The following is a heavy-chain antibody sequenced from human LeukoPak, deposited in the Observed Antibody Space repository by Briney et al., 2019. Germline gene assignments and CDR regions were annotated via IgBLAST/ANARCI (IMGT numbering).Heavy chain of an antibody. CDR1: GFTFSSYA. Sequence: GGSLRLSCAASGFTFSSYAMHWVRQAPGKGLEWVAVISYDGSNKYYADSVKGRFTISRDNSKNTLYLQMNSLRAEDTAVYYCARERRWGSIIDYWGQGTLVTVSS. D-gene: IGHD7-27*01. J-gene: IGHJ4*02. V-gene: IGHV3-30-3*01. CDR3: ARERRWGSIIDY. CDR2: ISYDGSNK.